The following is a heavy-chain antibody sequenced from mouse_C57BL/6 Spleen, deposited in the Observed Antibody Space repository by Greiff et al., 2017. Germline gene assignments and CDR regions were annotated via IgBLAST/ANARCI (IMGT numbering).Heavy chain of an antibody. CDR1: GFTFSDYY. D-gene: IGHD2-3*01. J-gene: IGHJ2*01. CDR2: INYDGSST. CDR3: ARGIYDGYYYFDY. V-gene: IGHV5-16*01. Sequence: EVKVEESEGGLVQPGSSMKLSCTASGFTFSDYYMAWVRQVPEKGLEWVANINYDGSSTYYLDSLKSRFIISRDNAKNILYLQMSSLKSEDTATYYCARGIYDGYYYFDYWGQGTTLTVSS.